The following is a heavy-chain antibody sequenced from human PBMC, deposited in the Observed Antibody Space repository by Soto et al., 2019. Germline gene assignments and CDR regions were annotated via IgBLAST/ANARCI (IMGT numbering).Heavy chain of an antibody. CDR2: TKKKTESYIT. CDR1: GFSMSDHY. Sequence: EVQLVDSGGGLVQPGGSLRLSCVASGFSMSDHYMDWVRQAPGKGLEWLGRTKKKTESYITDHAASVEGRFTISRDESKNSLYLQMNSLKIEDTAVYYCVRGWHSFDLWDRGTLVTVSS. CDR3: VRGWHSFDL. V-gene: IGHV3-72*01. D-gene: IGHD6-13*01. J-gene: IGHJ2*01.